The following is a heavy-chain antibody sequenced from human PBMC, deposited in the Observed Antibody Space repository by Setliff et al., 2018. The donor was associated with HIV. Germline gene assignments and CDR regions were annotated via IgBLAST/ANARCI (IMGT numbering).Heavy chain of an antibody. CDR3: ARGETDFDY. V-gene: IGHV4-59*01. Sequence: SETLSLTCAVYGGSFSGYYWSWVRQPPGKGLEWIGSIYYSGSTNYNPSLKSRVTISVDTSKNQFSLKLSSVTAADTAVYYCARGETDFDYWGQGTLVTVSS. CDR2: IYYSGST. CDR1: GGSFSGYY. J-gene: IGHJ4*02.